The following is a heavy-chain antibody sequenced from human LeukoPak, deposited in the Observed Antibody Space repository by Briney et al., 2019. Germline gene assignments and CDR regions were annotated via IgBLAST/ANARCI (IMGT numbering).Heavy chain of an antibody. CDR2: IYTSGST. Sequence: PSETLSLTCTVSGGSISSGSYYWSWIRQPAGKGLEWIGRIYTSGSTNYNPSLKSRVTISVDTSKNQFSLKLSSVTAADTAVYYCARDLRGYSYGRAYYYMDVWGKGTTVTISS. D-gene: IGHD5-18*01. V-gene: IGHV4-61*02. J-gene: IGHJ6*03. CDR3: ARDLRGYSYGRAYYYMDV. CDR1: GGSISSGSYY.